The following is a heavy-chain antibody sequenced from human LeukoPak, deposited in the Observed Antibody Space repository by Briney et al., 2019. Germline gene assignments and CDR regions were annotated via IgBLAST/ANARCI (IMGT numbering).Heavy chain of an antibody. CDR3: ARDKLGSGYSSDFDC. V-gene: IGHV3-66*02. Sequence: GGSLRLSCAASGFSVSSNYMNWVRQAPGMGLEWVSAIYTGGTTYYADYVKGRFTISRDNSKNTLYLQMNSLRAEDSAVYFCARDKLGSGYSSDFDCWGQGTLVTVSS. D-gene: IGHD6-19*01. CDR2: IYTGGTT. CDR1: GFSVSSNY. J-gene: IGHJ4*02.